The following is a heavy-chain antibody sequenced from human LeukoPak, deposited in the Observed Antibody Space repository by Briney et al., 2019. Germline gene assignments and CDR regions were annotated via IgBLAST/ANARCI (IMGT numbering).Heavy chain of an antibody. CDR2: ISNDGSNK. J-gene: IGHJ3*02. Sequence: GGSLRLSCAASGFTFSSYNMKWVRQAPGKGLEWVAVISNDGSNKYYADSVKGRFTISRDNSKNTLYLQMNSLRAEDTAVYYCAKGRGAFDIWGQGTTVTVSS. D-gene: IGHD3-10*01. CDR3: AKGRGAFDI. CDR1: GFTFSSYN. V-gene: IGHV3-30*18.